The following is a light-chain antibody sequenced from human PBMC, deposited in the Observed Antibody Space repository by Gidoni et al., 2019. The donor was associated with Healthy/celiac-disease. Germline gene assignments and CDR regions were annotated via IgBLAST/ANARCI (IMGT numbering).Light chain of an antibody. V-gene: IGKV3-11*01. CDR1: QSVSSY. CDR2: DAA. Sequence: EIVLTQSPATLSLSPGERATLSCRASQSVSSYLAWYQQKPGQAPRLLIYDAANRATCIPARFSVSGSGTDFTRTISSLEPEDFAVYYCQQRSNWPSLTFGGGTKVEIK. CDR3: QQRSNWPSLT. J-gene: IGKJ4*01.